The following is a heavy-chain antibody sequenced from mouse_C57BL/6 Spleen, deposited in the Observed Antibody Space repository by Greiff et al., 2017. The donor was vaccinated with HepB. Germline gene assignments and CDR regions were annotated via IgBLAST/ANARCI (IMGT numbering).Heavy chain of an antibody. V-gene: IGHV5-17*01. Sequence: DVKLVESGGGLVKPGGSLKLSCAASGFTFSDYGMHWVRQAPEKGLEWVAYISSGSSTIYYADTVKGRFTISRDNAKNTLFLQMTSLRSEDTAMYYCARGYYGSSRFDYWGQGTTLTVSS. CDR1: GFTFSDYG. D-gene: IGHD1-1*01. J-gene: IGHJ2*01. CDR2: ISSGSSTI. CDR3: ARGYYGSSRFDY.